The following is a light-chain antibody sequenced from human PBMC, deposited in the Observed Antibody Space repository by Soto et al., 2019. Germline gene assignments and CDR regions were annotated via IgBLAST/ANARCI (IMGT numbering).Light chain of an antibody. J-gene: IGLJ2*01. CDR1: SSNIGSNT. Sequence: QSVLTQPPSAYGTPGQRVTISCSGSSSNIGSNTVNWYQQLPGTAPKLHIYSNNQRPSGVPDRFSGSKSGTSASLAISGLQSEDEADYYCAAWADSLKGVFGGGTKLTVL. V-gene: IGLV1-44*01. CDR2: SNN. CDR3: AAWADSLKGV.